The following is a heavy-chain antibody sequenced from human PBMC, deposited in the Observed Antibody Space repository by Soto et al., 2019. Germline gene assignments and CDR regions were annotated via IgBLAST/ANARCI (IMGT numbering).Heavy chain of an antibody. J-gene: IGHJ4*02. CDR3: AKIPYYDSSYFDY. CDR2: ISYDGNTK. D-gene: IGHD3-22*01. CDR1: GFTFSSND. V-gene: IGHV3-30*18. Sequence: GGSLRLSCVASGFTFSSNDMHWVRQAPGMGLEWVAVISYDGNTKFYADSVKGRFTISRDNSKDTLFLQMNSLRAEDTAVYYCAKIPYYDSSYFDYWGQGALVTVSS.